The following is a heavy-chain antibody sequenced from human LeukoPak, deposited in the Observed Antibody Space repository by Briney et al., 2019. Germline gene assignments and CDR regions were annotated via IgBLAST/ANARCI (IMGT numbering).Heavy chain of an antibody. CDR1: GYTFTSYD. CDR3: ARGLPYGIGDIRDDY. V-gene: IGHV1-8*01. D-gene: IGHD3-10*01. Sequence: WASVKVSCKASGYTFTSYDINWVRQATGRGLEWMGWMNPNSGNTGYAQKFQGRVIMTRNTSISTAYMELSSLRSEDTAVYYCARGLPYGIGDIRDDYWGQGTLVTVSS. CDR2: MNPNSGNT. J-gene: IGHJ4*02.